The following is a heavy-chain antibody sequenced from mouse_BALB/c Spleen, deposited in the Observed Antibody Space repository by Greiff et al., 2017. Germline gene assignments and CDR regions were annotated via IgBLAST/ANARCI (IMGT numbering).Heavy chain of an antibody. D-gene: IGHD2-2*01. CDR1: GFSFTDYG. Sequence: VKLVESGPGLVAPSQCLSISCTVSGFSFTDYGVSWIRQPPGKGLEWLGVIWGGGSTSYYSALKSRLSISTDNSKSQVFLKMTSLQTDDTAMYYCAKHREYGYEDCAMDYWGQGTSVTVSS. J-gene: IGHJ4*01. V-gene: IGHV2-6-5*01. CDR2: IWGGGST. CDR3: AKHREYGYEDCAMDY.